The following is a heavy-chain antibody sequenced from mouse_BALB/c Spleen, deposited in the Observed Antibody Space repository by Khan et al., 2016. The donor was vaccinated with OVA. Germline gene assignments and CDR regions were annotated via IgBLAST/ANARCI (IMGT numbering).Heavy chain of an antibody. V-gene: IGHV1-4*01. CDR1: GYTFTTYT. J-gene: IGHJ3*01. Sequence: VELVESGAELARPGASVKMSCKTSGYTFTTYTLHCVKQRPGRSLEWIGYINPSNDYTNYNQKFKDKSTLTADKSSSTAYMQLSSLTSEDSAVYYCARSGQLGLRGGFTYWGQGTLVTVSA. D-gene: IGHD3-2*01. CDR2: INPSNDYT. CDR3: ARSGQLGLRGGFTY.